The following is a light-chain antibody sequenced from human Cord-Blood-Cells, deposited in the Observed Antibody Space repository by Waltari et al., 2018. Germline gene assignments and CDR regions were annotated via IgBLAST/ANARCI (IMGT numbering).Light chain of an antibody. CDR1: SSDVGGYNY. Sequence: QSALTQPASVSGSPGQSIPISCTGTSSDVGGYNYVSWYQQHPGKAPKLMIYEVSNRPSGVSNRFSGSKSGNTASLTISGLQAEDEADYYCSSYTSSSTLEFGGGTKLTVL. CDR2: EVS. V-gene: IGLV2-14*01. CDR3: SSYTSSSTLE. J-gene: IGLJ3*02.